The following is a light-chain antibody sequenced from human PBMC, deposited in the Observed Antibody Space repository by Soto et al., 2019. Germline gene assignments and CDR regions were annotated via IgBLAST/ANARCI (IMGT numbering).Light chain of an antibody. Sequence: EVLMTQSPATLSLSPGERPTLSCRASQSVRRNLAWYQKKPGQAPRLLLCGASTSATGIPARCSGGGSRAEFTLTISILHSEAFAVYYCQQYNPWPPITFGQGTRLYIK. CDR1: QSVRRN. CDR2: GAS. V-gene: IGKV3-15*01. J-gene: IGKJ5*01. CDR3: QQYNPWPPIT.